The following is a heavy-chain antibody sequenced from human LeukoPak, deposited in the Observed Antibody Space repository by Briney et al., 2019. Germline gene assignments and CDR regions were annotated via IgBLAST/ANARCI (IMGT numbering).Heavy chain of an antibody. J-gene: IGHJ6*03. V-gene: IGHV4-34*01. CDR1: GGSFSGYY. Sequence: PSETLSLTCAVYGGSFSGYYWGWIRQPPGKGLEWIGEINHSGSTNYNPSLKSRVTISVDTSKNQFSLKLSSVTAADTAVYYCARVWSSYYYYMDVWGKGTTVTVSS. CDR2: INHSGST. D-gene: IGHD4/OR15-4a*01. CDR3: ARVWSSYYYYMDV.